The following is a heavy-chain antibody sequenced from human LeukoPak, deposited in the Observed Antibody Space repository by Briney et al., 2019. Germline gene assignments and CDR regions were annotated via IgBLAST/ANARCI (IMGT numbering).Heavy chain of an antibody. J-gene: IGHJ6*03. CDR1: GFTFSSYS. CDR3: ARGDSSSPRGIPYYYYYMDV. CDR2: ISSSSSYI. D-gene: IGHD6-6*01. Sequence: GGSLRLSCAASGFTFSSYSMNWVRQAPGKGLEWVSSISSSSSYIYYADSVKGRFTISRDNSKNTLYLQMNSLRAEDTAVYYCARGDSSSPRGIPYYYYYMDVWGKGTTVTVSS. V-gene: IGHV3-21*01.